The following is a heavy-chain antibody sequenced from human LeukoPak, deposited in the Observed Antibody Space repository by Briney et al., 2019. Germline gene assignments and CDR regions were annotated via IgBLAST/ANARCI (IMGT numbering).Heavy chain of an antibody. CDR2: ISAYNGNT. J-gene: IGHJ5*02. Sequence: ASVKVSCKASGYTFPSYGISWVRQAPGQGLEGMGWISAYNGNTNYAQKLQGRVTMTTDTSTSTAYMELRSLRSDDTAVYYCARVRGYAPARRNYYGSGTQRGGWFNPWGQGTLVTVSS. V-gene: IGHV1-18*01. CDR3: ARVRGYAPARRNYYGSGTQRGGWFNP. CDR1: GYTFPSYG. D-gene: IGHD3-10*01.